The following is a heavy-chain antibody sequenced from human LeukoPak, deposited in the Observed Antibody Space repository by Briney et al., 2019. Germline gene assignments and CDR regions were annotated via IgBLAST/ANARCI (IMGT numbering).Heavy chain of an antibody. V-gene: IGHV3-21*01. CDR3: ARDQGATTIPYFDY. J-gene: IGHJ4*02. CDR1: GFTFSSYS. Sequence: GGSLRLSCAASGFTFSSYSMNWVRQAPGKGLEWVSSISSSSSYIYYADSVKGRFTISRDNAKNSLYLQMNSLRAEDTAVYYCARDQGATTIPYFDYWGQGTLVTVSS. CDR2: ISSSSSYI. D-gene: IGHD1-26*01.